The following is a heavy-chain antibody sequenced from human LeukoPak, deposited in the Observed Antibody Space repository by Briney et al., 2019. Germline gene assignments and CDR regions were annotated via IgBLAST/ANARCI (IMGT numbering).Heavy chain of an antibody. CDR2: IYYSGST. V-gene: IGHV4-31*03. D-gene: IGHD4-17*01. CDR1: GGSISSGGYY. Sequence: SETLSLTCTVSGGSISSGGYYWSWIRQHPGKGLEWIGYIYYSGSTYYNPSLKSRVTISVDTSKNQFSLKLSSVTAADTAVYYCARGRGTTVTPYYYYGMDVWGQGTTVTVSS. J-gene: IGHJ6*02. CDR3: ARGRGTTVTPYYYYGMDV.